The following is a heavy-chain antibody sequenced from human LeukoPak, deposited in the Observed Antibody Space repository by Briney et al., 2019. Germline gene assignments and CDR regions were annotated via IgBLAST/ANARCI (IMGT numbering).Heavy chain of an antibody. CDR3: ASGAGSGSVPDN. CDR1: GVTFSSYA. Sequence: SVKVSCKASGVTFSSYAISWVRQAPGQGLEWMGGIIPIFGTANYAQKFQGRVTITADESTSTAYMELSSLRSEDTAVYYCASGAGSGSVPDNWGQRTLVTVSS. CDR2: IIPIFGTA. J-gene: IGHJ4*02. D-gene: IGHD3-10*01. V-gene: IGHV1-69*01.